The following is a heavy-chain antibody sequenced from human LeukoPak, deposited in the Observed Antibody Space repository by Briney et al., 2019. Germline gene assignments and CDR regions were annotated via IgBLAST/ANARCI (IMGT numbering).Heavy chain of an antibody. CDR1: GFTFSSYE. CDR2: ISSSGSTI. CDR3: ARVGGSHDYTHGGLDY. V-gene: IGHV3-48*03. J-gene: IGHJ4*02. Sequence: PGGSLRLSCAASGFTFSSYEMNWVRQAPGKWLEWVSYISSSGSTIYYADSVKGRFTISRDNAKNSLYLQMNSLRAEDTAVYYCARVGGSHDYTHGGLDYWGQGTLVTVSS. D-gene: IGHD3-16*01.